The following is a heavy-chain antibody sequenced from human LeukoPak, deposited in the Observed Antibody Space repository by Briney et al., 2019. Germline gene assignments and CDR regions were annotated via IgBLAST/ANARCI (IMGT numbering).Heavy chain of an antibody. J-gene: IGHJ4*02. CDR2: ISYDGSNK. CDR1: GLTFSSYG. V-gene: IGHV3-30*18. CDR3: AKDQRARITMVRGVLDY. D-gene: IGHD3-10*01. Sequence: PGGSLRLSCAASGLTFSSYGMHWVRQAPGKGLEWVAVISYDGSNKYYADSVKGRFTISRDNSKNTLYLQMNSLRAEDTAVYYCAKDQRARITMVRGVLDYWGQGTLVTVSS.